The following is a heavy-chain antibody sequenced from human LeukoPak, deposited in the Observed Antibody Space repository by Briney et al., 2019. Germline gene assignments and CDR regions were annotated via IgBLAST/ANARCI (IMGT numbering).Heavy chain of an antibody. D-gene: IGHD6-13*01. CDR2: ISYDGSNK. Sequence: GGSLRPSCAASGFTFSSYGMHWVRQAPGKGLEWVAVISYDGSNKYYADSVKGRFTISRDNSKNTLYLQMNSLRAEDTAVYYCAKDRHSSSWYAGLGYFDYWGQGTLVTVSS. V-gene: IGHV3-30*18. CDR1: GFTFSSYG. J-gene: IGHJ4*02. CDR3: AKDRHSSSWYAGLGYFDY.